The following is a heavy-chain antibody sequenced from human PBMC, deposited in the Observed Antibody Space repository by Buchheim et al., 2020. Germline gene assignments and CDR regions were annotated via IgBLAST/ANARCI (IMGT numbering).Heavy chain of an antibody. CDR2: IWYDGSNK. D-gene: IGHD3-22*01. CDR1: GFTFSSYG. J-gene: IGHJ6*02. Sequence: QVQLVESGGGVVQPGRSLRLSCAASGFTFSSYGMHWVRQAPGKGLEWVAVIWYDGSNKYYADSVKGRFTISRDNSKNQLYLQMNSLRAEDTAVYYCARDVDSSGYYSTGMDVWGQGTT. V-gene: IGHV3-33*01. CDR3: ARDVDSSGYYSTGMDV.